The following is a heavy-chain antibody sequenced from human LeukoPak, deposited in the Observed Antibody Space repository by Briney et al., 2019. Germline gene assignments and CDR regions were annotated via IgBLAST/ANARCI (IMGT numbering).Heavy chain of an antibody. CDR2: ISYDGSNK. Sequence: GGSLRLSCAASGFTFSSYGMHWVRQAPGKGLEWVAVISYDGSNKFYADSVKDRFTISRDNTKNSVYLQMSGLRVDDTAIYYCARDKEGGSNDHWGQGTLVTVSS. V-gene: IGHV3-30*03. CDR3: ARDKEGGSNDH. J-gene: IGHJ4*02. CDR1: GFTFSSYG. D-gene: IGHD2-15*01.